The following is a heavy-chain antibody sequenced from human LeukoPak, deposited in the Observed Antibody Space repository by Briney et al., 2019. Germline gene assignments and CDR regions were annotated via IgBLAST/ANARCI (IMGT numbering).Heavy chain of an antibody. CDR3: ARDQLLLSYYYGMDV. V-gene: IGHV3-66*01. Sequence: GGSLRLSCAASGFTVSSNYMSWVRQAPGKGLEWVSVIYSGGSTYYADSVKGRFTISRDNSKNTLYLQMDSLRAEDMAVYYCARDQLLLSYYYGMDVWGQGTTVTVSS. CDR2: IYSGGST. CDR1: GFTVSSNY. J-gene: IGHJ6*02. D-gene: IGHD2-2*01.